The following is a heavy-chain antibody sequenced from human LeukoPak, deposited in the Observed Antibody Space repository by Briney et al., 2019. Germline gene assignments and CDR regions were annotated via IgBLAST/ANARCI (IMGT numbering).Heavy chain of an antibody. Sequence: SETLSLACTVSGGSISSYYWSWIRQPRGKGLEWIGYIYYSGSTNYNPSLKSRVTISVDTSKNQFSLKLSSVTAADTAVYYCARELGSGWYSNWFDPWGQGTLVTVSS. CDR3: ARELGSGWYSNWFDP. CDR2: IYYSGST. CDR1: GGSISSYY. J-gene: IGHJ5*02. V-gene: IGHV4-59*01. D-gene: IGHD6-19*01.